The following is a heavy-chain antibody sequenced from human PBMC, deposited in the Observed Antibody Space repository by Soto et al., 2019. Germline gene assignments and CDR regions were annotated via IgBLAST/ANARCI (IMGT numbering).Heavy chain of an antibody. CDR2: IYCDDEA. V-gene: IGHV2-5*02. D-gene: IGHD3-9*01. J-gene: IGHJ4*02. CDR3: AQGLRYFDWLLTLY. Sequence: CSATLVNPTHTLTLTCTFSAFSLGPHGRGLGLIRQPPAQALEWLALIYCDDEARYSPALKSRVTITKGTSKNQVVLTMTNMDPVDTATYYCAQGLRYFDWLLTLYWGQGTLVSVSS. CDR1: AFSLGPHGRG.